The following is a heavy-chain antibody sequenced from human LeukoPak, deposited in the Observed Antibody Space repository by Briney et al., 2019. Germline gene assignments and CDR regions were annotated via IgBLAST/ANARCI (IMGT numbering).Heavy chain of an antibody. D-gene: IGHD3-9*01. CDR2: INPSGGST. CDR1: GYTFTSYY. J-gene: IGHJ4*02. V-gene: IGHV1-46*01. Sequence: ASVKVSCKASGYTFTSYYMHWVRQAPGQGLEWMGIINPSGGSTSYAQKFQGRVTMTRDTSTSTVYMELSSLRSEDPAVYYCARVNGRYFDWLPFDYWGQGTLVTVSS. CDR3: ARVNGRYFDWLPFDY.